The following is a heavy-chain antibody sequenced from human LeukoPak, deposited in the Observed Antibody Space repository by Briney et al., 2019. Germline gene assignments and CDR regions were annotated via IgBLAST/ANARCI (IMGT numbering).Heavy chain of an antibody. V-gene: IGHV5-51*01. CDR3: ATLLGEWTAFDI. CDR1: GFDFTVHW. J-gene: IGHJ3*02. CDR2: ICPGDSNT. D-gene: IGHD3-10*01. Sequence: GESLKISCKGSGFDFTVHWIAWVRQMPGKGLEWMGIICPGDSNTKYSPSFRGQVTISADKSITTAYLQWSSLKASDTAMYYCATLLGEWTAFDIWGQGTMVTVSS.